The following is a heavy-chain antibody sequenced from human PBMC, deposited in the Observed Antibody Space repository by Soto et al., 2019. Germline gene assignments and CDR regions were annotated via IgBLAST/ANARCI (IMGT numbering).Heavy chain of an antibody. V-gene: IGHV4-39*01. CDR2: IYYSGST. CDR1: VGSISISIYD. CDR3: ARQSSYFDY. Sequence: SETLSLTCTFCVGSISISIYDWGWIRQPPGKGLEWIGSIYYSGSTYYNPSLKSRVTISVDTSKNQFSLKLSSVTAAETAVYYCARQSSYFDYWGQGTLVTSPQ. J-gene: IGHJ4*02.